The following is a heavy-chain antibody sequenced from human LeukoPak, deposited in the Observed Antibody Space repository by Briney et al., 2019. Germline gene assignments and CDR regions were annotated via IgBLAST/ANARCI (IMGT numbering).Heavy chain of an antibody. V-gene: IGHV3-74*01. CDR1: GFIFSNYW. Sequence: PGGSLRLSCAASGFIFSNYWMHWVRQAPGEGLVWVSRTNTDGSSTSYADSVKGRFTISRDNAKSTLYLQMNSLRAEDTAVYYCARDVNLSGGRFIWGQGTMVTVSS. CDR3: ARDVNLSGGRFI. D-gene: IGHD2-15*01. J-gene: IGHJ3*02. CDR2: TNTDGSST.